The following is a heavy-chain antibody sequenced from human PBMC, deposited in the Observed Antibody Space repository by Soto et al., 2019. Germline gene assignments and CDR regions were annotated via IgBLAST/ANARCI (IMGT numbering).Heavy chain of an antibody. CDR3: VKDYYDSSGYYYRGTY. Sequence: GGSLRLSCSASGFTFSNYAMHWVRQAPGKGLEYVSAISSNGGSTYYADSVKGRFTISRDNSKNTLYLQMSSLRAEDTAVYYCVKDYYDSSGYYYRGTYWGQGTLVTVSS. D-gene: IGHD3-22*01. J-gene: IGHJ4*02. V-gene: IGHV3-64D*08. CDR1: GFTFSNYA. CDR2: ISSNGGST.